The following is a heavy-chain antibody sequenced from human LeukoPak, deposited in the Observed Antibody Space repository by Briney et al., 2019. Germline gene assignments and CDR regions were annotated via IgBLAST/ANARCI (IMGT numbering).Heavy chain of an antibody. D-gene: IGHD2-21*01. Sequence: SETLSLTCTVYGGSISSSSYYWGWIRQPPGKGLEWIGSIYYSGSTYYNPSLKSRVTISVDTSKNQFSLKLSSVTAADTAVYYCASVDLAFQYYFDYWGQGTLVTVSS. CDR2: IYYSGST. CDR1: GGSISSSSYY. CDR3: ASVDLAFQYYFDY. J-gene: IGHJ4*02. V-gene: IGHV4-39*07.